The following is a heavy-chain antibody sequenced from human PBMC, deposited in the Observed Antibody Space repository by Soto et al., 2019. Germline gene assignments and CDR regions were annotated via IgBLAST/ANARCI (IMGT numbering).Heavy chain of an antibody. V-gene: IGHV3-9*01. D-gene: IGHD4-4*01. CDR2: ISWNGADT. J-gene: IGHJ4*02. CDR1: GFDFDDYA. CDR3: TRDIFRTITTVDF. Sequence: EVQLVESGGGLVQPGRSLRLSCVVSGFDFDDYAMNWVRQAPGKGLEWVAGISWNGADTGYADSVKGRFIISRDNAKNSLYLQMSRLRPEDTALYYCTRDIFRTITTVDFWAQGTLVTVSS.